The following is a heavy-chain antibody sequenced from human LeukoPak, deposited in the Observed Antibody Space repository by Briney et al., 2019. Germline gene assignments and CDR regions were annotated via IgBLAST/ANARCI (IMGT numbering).Heavy chain of an antibody. CDR1: GFTVSSND. J-gene: IGHJ4*02. D-gene: IGHD4-17*01. Sequence: GGSLRLSCAASGFTVSSNDMNWVRQAPGKGLEWVSYISSSSSTIYYADSVKGRFTISRDNAKNSLYLQMNSLRAEDTAVYYCARDISNPDYGDYPWGFDYWGQGTLVTVSS. CDR2: ISSSSSTI. V-gene: IGHV3-48*04. CDR3: ARDISNPDYGDYPWGFDY.